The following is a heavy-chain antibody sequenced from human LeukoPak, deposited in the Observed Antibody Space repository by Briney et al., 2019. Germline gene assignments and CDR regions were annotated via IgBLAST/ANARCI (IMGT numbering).Heavy chain of an antibody. V-gene: IGHV4-4*07. CDR2: IHSGTT. CDR3: TRDSGTTGEVKFDP. J-gene: IGHJ5*02. Sequence: SETLSLTCSVSGGSISSYFLSWIRQPAGKGLEWIGRIHSGTTTYNPSLKSRVTMSLGTSKNQVSLTLRSVTAADTALYYCTRDSGTTGEVKFDPWGQGTLATVSS. D-gene: IGHD4-17*01. CDR1: GGSISSYF.